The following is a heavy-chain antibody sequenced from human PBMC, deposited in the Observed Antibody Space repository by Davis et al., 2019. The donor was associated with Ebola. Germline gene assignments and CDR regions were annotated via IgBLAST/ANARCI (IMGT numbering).Heavy chain of an antibody. CDR3: ARGLWDYYGSGLPKYFDI. V-gene: IGHV3-30*19. CDR2: ISADGSNK. CDR1: GFTSA. D-gene: IGHD3-10*01. Sequence: GGSLRLSCAASGFTSAMHWVRQATGKGLEWVAFISADGSNKYYTDSMKGRFTISRDNSKNTVYLQMNSLRAEDTAVYYCARGLWDYYGSGLPKYFDIWGQGTSVTVAS. J-gene: IGHJ4*02.